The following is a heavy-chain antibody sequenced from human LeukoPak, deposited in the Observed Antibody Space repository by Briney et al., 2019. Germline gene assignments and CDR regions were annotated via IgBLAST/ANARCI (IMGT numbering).Heavy chain of an antibody. J-gene: IGHJ3*02. D-gene: IGHD3-22*01. CDR1: GGSISSSSYY. Sequence: PSETLSLTCTVSGGSISSSSYYWGWIRQPPGKGLEWIGSIYYSGSTYYNPSLKSRVTISVDTSKNQFSLKLSSVTAADTAVYYCARSRPYDRAFDIWGQGTMVTVSS. V-gene: IGHV4-39*07. CDR3: ARSRPYDRAFDI. CDR2: IYYSGST.